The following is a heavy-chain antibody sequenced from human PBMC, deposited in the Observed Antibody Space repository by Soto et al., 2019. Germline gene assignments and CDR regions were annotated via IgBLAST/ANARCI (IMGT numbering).Heavy chain of an antibody. V-gene: IGHV1-18*01. CDR1: GYTFTSYG. CDR3: ARDLGLGRFVHNSYYAMDG. CDR2: ISAYNGNT. D-gene: IGHD3-16*01. J-gene: IGHJ6*02. Sequence: ASVKVSCKASGYTFTSYGSSWVGQAPGQGLEWMGWISAYNGNTNYAQKLQGRVTMTTDTSTSTAYMELRSLRSDDTAVYYCARDLGLGRFVHNSYYAMDGWGQATTVTVSS.